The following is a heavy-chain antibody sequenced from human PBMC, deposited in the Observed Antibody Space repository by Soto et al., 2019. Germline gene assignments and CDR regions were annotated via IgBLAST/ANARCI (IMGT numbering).Heavy chain of an antibody. CDR2: IIPILGIA. Sequence: QVQLVQSGAEVKKPGSSVKVSCKASGGTFSSYTISWVRQAPGQGLEWMGRIIPILGIANYAQKFQGRVTITTDKSTSTAYMALSSLRSEDTAVYDCERAHMVRGVNPVDYWGQGTLVTVSS. J-gene: IGHJ4*02. V-gene: IGHV1-69*02. CDR1: GGTFSSYT. D-gene: IGHD3-10*01. CDR3: ERAHMVRGVNPVDY.